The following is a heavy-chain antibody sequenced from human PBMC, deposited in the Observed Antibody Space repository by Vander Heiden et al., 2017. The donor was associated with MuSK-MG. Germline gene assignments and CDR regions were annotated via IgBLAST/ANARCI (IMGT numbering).Heavy chain of an antibody. V-gene: IGHV3-23*04. D-gene: IGHD5-12*01. CDR2: IRGSGGRT. J-gene: IGHJ4*02. Sequence: EAQPVVSGGGLVMHGGSLRRSCAASGFTFGSYAVSWVRQSPGKGLEGVSGIRGSGGRTYYAYSVKGRCTISRDNSKNTLHRQRQRMRAEETAVYYCARDLVDSGYDPPDYWGQGTLVTVSS. CDR3: ARDLVDSGYDPPDY. CDR1: GFTFGSYA.